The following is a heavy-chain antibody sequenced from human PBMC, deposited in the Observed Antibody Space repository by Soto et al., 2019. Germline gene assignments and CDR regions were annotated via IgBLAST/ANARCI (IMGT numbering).Heavy chain of an antibody. CDR1: GFTFSSYA. CDR2: ISYDGSNK. CDR3: ARDLNPYLRITMVRGVIASDGMDV. J-gene: IGHJ6*02. D-gene: IGHD3-10*01. V-gene: IGHV3-30-3*01. Sequence: PGGSLRLSCAASGFTFSSYAMHWVRQAPGKGLEWVAVISYDGSNKYYADSVKGRFTISRDNSKNTLYLQMNSLRAEDTAVYYCARDLNPYLRITMVRGVIASDGMDVWGQGTTVTVSS.